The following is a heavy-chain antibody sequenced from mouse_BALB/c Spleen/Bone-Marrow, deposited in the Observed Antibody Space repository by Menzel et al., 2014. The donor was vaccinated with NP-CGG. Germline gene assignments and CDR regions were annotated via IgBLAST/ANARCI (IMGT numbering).Heavy chain of an antibody. J-gene: IGHJ4*01. CDR2: INPYNDGT. V-gene: IGHV1-14*01. Sequence: VQLQQSGPELVKPGASVKMSCKASGYTLSSYVMHWVKQKPGQGLEWIGYINPYNDGTKYNEKFKGKATLTSDKSSSTAYMELSSLTSEDSAVYYCARWRYPCAMDYWGQGTSVTVSS. CDR3: ARWRYPCAMDY. D-gene: IGHD5-1-1*01. CDR1: GYTLSSYV.